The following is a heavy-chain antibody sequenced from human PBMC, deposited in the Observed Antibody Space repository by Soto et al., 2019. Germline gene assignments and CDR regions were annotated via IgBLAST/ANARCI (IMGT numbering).Heavy chain of an antibody. J-gene: IGHJ4*02. CDR2: IYNSGST. V-gene: IGHV4-4*07. D-gene: IGHD1-26*01. Sequence: SETLSLTCTVSGDSISNYYWSWIRQPAGKGLEWIGRIYNSGSTKYNPSLKSCVTMSDDTSKNQFSLNLISVTAADTAVYYCARSGGSFNLDYWGLGTLVTVSS. CDR3: ARSGGSFNLDY. CDR1: GDSISNYY.